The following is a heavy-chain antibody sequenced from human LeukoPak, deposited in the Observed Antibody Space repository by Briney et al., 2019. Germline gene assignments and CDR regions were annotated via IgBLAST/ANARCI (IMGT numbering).Heavy chain of an antibody. D-gene: IGHD5-18*01. CDR3: AREVDTAMSWFDP. V-gene: IGHV1-46*01. CDR2: INPSGGST. Sequence: ASVKVSCKTSGNTFTRYAMNWVRQAPGQGLEWMGIINPSGGSTSYAQKFQGRVTMTRDTSTSTVYMELSSLRSEDTAVYYCAREVDTAMSWFDPWGQGTLVTVSS. J-gene: IGHJ5*02. CDR1: GNTFTRYA.